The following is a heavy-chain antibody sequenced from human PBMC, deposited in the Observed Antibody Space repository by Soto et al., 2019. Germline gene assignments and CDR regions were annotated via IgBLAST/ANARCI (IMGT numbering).Heavy chain of an antibody. CDR3: ARHLNYGDYFPELYYFDY. D-gene: IGHD4-17*01. J-gene: IGHJ4*02. V-gene: IGHV4-39*01. CDR1: GGSISETGYY. Sequence: SETLSLTCTVSGGSISETGYYWGWIRQPPGKGLEWIGNIYYSGSTDYNPSLKSRVTISVDTSKNQFSLKLSSVTAADTAVYYCARHLNYGDYFPELYYFDYWGQGTLVTVSS. CDR2: IYYSGST.